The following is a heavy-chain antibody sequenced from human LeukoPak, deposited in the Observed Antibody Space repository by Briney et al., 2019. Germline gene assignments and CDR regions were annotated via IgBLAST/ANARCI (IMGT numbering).Heavy chain of an antibody. Sequence: PSETLSLTCTVSGGSISSSSYYWGWIRQPPGKGLEWIGSIYYSGSTYYNPSLKSRVTISVDTSKNQFSLKLSSVTAADTAVYYCARLPRQQLWFVGSYYYYMDVWGKGTTVTISS. CDR2: IYYSGST. J-gene: IGHJ6*03. CDR3: ARLPRQQLWFVGSYYYYMDV. V-gene: IGHV4-39*07. D-gene: IGHD5-18*01. CDR1: GGSISSSSYY.